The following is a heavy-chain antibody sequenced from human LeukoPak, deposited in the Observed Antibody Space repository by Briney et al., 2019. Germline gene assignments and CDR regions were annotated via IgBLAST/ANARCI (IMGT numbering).Heavy chain of an antibody. J-gene: IGHJ4*02. Sequence: PSETLSPTCTVSGGSTSSYYWSWIRQPPGKGLEWIGYIYYSENTNYNPSLKSRVTISVDTSKNQFSLKLSSVTAADTAMYYCARGNNYQDYWGQGTLVTVSS. V-gene: IGHV4-59*01. CDR3: ARGNNYQDY. CDR1: GGSTSSYY. CDR2: IYYSENT. D-gene: IGHD1-1*01.